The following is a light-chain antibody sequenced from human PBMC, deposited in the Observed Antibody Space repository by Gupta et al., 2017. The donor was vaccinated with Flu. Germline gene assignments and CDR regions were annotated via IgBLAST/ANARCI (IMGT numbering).Light chain of an antibody. V-gene: IGKV1-5*03. CDR1: QSSRDW. Sequence: PSTLSASVGDGVTITCRASQSSRDWLAWYQQKPGKAPHLLIYKASTLESGVPSRCGGSGSGTEFTLTISSLQPDDFATYYCQQKDSSTRTFGQGTKLEIK. CDR3: QQKDSSTRT. CDR2: KAS. J-gene: IGKJ2*01.